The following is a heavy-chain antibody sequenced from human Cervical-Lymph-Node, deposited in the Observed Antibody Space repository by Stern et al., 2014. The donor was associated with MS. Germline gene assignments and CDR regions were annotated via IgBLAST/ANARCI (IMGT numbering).Heavy chain of an antibody. D-gene: IGHD1-14*01. CDR2: IIPVCGTP. Sequence: QVQLGQSGAEVQKPGSSVKVSCQASGDTSNTDAIHWVRQAPGQGFEWMGRIIPVCGTPVYAQRFKGRVSIAADESTATDYMELSSLRSDDTAVYYCARGASSAAWYKHAVDVWGQGTTVTVSS. J-gene: IGHJ6*02. CDR1: GDTSNTDA. V-gene: IGHV1-69*01. CDR3: ARGASSAAWYKHAVDV.